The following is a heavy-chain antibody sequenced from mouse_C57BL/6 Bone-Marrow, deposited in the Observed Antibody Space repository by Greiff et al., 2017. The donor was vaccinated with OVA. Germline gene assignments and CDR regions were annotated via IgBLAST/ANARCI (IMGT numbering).Heavy chain of an antibody. CDR1: GYTFTSYW. V-gene: IGHV1-55*01. J-gene: IGHJ4*01. CDR3: AREGDYDYSYARDY. Sequence: QVQLQPPGAELVKPGASVKMSCKASGYTFTSYWITWVKQRPGQGLEWIGDIYPGSGSTNYNEKFKSKATLTVDTSSSTAYMQLSSLTSEDSAVYYCAREGDYDYSYARDYWGQGTSVTVSS. D-gene: IGHD2-4*01. CDR2: IYPGSGST.